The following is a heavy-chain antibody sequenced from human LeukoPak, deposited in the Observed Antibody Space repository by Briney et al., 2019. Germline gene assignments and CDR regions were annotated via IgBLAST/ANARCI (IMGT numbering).Heavy chain of an antibody. CDR3: AKGAGRYQLLYVFDY. CDR2: ISGSGGST. Sequence: GGSLRLSCAASGFTFSSYAMSWVRQAPGQGLEWVSAISGSGGSTYYADSVKGRFTISRDNSKNTLYLQMNSLRAEDTAVYYCAKGAGRYQLLYVFDYWGQGTLVTVSS. CDR1: GFTFSSYA. J-gene: IGHJ4*02. D-gene: IGHD2-2*02. V-gene: IGHV3-23*01.